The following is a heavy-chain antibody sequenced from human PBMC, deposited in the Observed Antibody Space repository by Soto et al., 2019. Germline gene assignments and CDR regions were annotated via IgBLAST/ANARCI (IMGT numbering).Heavy chain of an antibody. D-gene: IGHD3-3*02. Sequence: GGSLRLSCAASGFTFSSYAMHWVRQAPGKGLEWVAVISYDGSNKYYADSVKGRFTISRDNSKNTLYLQMNSLRAEDTAVYYCARDLAPKYYYYGMDVWGQRTTVTVSS. CDR2: ISYDGSNK. V-gene: IGHV3-30-3*01. CDR1: GFTFSSYA. J-gene: IGHJ6*02. CDR3: ARDLAPKYYYYGMDV.